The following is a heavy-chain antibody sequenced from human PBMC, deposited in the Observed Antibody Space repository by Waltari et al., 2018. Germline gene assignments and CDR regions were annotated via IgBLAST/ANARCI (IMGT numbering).Heavy chain of an antibody. D-gene: IGHD6-13*01. Sequence: QVQLQESGPGLVKPSETLSLTCTVSGGSISSYYWSWIRQPPGKGLEWIGYIYYSGSTNYNPSLKSRVTISVDTSKNQFSLKLSSVTAADTAVYYCAVGGGGYSSSWPLDYWGQGTLVTVSS. CDR2: IYYSGST. V-gene: IGHV4-59*01. CDR3: AVGGGGYSSSWPLDY. CDR1: GGSISSYY. J-gene: IGHJ4*02.